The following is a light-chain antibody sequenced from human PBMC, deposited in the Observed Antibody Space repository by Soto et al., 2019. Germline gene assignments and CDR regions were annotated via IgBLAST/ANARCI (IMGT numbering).Light chain of an antibody. J-gene: IGKJ4*01. CDR1: QSVGHY. V-gene: IGKV3-11*01. Sequence: IEMTQSPATLSVSPGGRATLSCRASQSVGHYFAWYQQKSGQPPRLLIHTASSRATGIPARFSGSGSRTDFTLTISSLEPEDIAVYYCQECSRWLRATFGGGTKVDI. CDR3: QECSRWLRAT. CDR2: TAS.